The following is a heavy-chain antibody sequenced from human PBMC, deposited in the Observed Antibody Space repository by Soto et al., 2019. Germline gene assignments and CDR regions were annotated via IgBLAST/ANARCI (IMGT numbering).Heavy chain of an antibody. J-gene: IGHJ4*02. Sequence: SETLSLTCAVSGASITSNFYYWGWIRRPPGKGLEWIGSIYFDGSTYYKSSLKSRVTISLDTSKNQFSLNLRSVTAADTAVYYCASPRQGNYDFLSGYYALDYWSQGTLVTVSS. CDR3: ASPRQGNYDFLSGYYALDY. CDR2: IYFDGST. V-gene: IGHV4-39*01. CDR1: GASITSNFYY. D-gene: IGHD3-3*01.